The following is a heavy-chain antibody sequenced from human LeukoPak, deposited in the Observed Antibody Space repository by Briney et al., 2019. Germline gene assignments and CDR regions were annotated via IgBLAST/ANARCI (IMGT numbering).Heavy chain of an antibody. Sequence: GGSLRLSCAASGFTFSSYWMHWVRQAPGKGLVWVSRINSDGSSTSYADSVKGRFTISRDNAKNTLYLQMNSLRAEDTALYYCVSQYCSSTSCYFYYGMDVWGQGTTVTVSS. CDR3: VSQYCSSTSCYFYYGMDV. CDR1: GFTFSSYW. D-gene: IGHD2-2*01. V-gene: IGHV3-74*01. CDR2: INSDGSST. J-gene: IGHJ6*02.